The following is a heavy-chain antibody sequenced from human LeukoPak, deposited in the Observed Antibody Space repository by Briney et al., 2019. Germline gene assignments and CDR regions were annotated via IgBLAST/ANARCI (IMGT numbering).Heavy chain of an antibody. D-gene: IGHD6-6*01. CDR1: GGSVSSGSDY. V-gene: IGHV4-61*10. J-gene: IGHJ4*02. Sequence: SETLSLTCTVSGGSVSSGSDYWSWIRQPAGKGLEWIGRIYTSGSTNYNPSLKSRVTISVDTSKNQFSLKLSSVTAADTAVYYCARGKYSYFDYWGQGTLVTVSS. CDR3: ARGKYSYFDY. CDR2: IYTSGST.